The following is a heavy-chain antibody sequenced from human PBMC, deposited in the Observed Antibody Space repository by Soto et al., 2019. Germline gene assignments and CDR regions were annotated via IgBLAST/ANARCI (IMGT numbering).Heavy chain of an antibody. CDR1: GYTFTSYD. CDR2: MNPNSGNT. CDR3: ARGKYDFWSGYEDYYYCMDV. Sequence: ASVKVSCKASGYTFTSYDINWVRQATGQGLEWMGWMNPNSGNTGYAQKFQGRVTMTRNTSISTAYMELSSLRSEDTAVYYCARGKYDFWSGYEDYYYCMDVWGKGTTVPVSS. V-gene: IGHV1-8*01. J-gene: IGHJ6*03. D-gene: IGHD3-3*01.